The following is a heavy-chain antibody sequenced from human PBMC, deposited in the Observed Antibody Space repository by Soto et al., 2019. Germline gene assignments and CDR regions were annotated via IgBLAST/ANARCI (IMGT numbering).Heavy chain of an antibody. CDR2: IHAGNGNT. Sequence: QVQLVQSGAEVKKPGASVKVSCKASGYTFNSYALHLVRQAPGHRLEWMGWIHAGNGNTKYSRKFQDRVTITRDTSASAAYMELSSLRSEDTAVYYCARNFVGTTDFDFWGQGTLVTVSS. V-gene: IGHV1-3*01. D-gene: IGHD1-26*01. J-gene: IGHJ4*02. CDR3: ARNFVGTTDFDF. CDR1: GYTFNSYA.